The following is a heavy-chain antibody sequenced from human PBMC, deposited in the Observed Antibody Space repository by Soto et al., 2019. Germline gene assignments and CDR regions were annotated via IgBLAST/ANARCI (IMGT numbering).Heavy chain of an antibody. CDR2: IKSKSNAGAT. D-gene: IGHD1-26*01. Sequence: GGSLRLPCVASGVSFSNVKMSWVRQAPGMGRELVARIKSKSNAGATDYATPVKGRFTISRDDSKNTVYLQMNSLQTEDTAMYYCTTDGASGGTDSQYFAYWGQGALVTAPQ. CDR3: TTDGASGGTDSQYFAY. J-gene: IGHJ4*02. CDR1: GVSFSNVK. V-gene: IGHV3-15*01.